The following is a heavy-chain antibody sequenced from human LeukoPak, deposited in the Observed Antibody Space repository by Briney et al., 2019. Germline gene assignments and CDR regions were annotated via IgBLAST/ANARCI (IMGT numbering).Heavy chain of an antibody. Sequence: ASVKVSCKASGGTFSSYAISWVRQAPGQGLEWMGGIIPTFGTANYAQKFQGRVTITADESTSTAYMELSSLRSEDTAVYYCAMGIAAAGPFDYWGQGTLVTVSS. CDR1: GGTFSSYA. J-gene: IGHJ4*02. CDR3: AMGIAAAGPFDY. CDR2: IIPTFGTA. D-gene: IGHD6-13*01. V-gene: IGHV1-69*13.